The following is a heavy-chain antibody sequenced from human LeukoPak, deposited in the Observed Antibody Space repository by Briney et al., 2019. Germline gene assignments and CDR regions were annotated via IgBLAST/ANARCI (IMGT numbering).Heavy chain of an antibody. J-gene: IGHJ4*02. CDR2: IYYIGNT. CDR1: GASVSRGSYY. CDR3: ARDFAEGFFEY. Sequence: PSETLSLTCTVSGASVSRGSYYWSWIRQSPGKGLEWIGNIYYIGNTNYNPSLKSRVTISLDKSKNEFSLRLTYVTAEDTAMYYCARDFAEGFFEYWGQGTLVNIFS. V-gene: IGHV4-61*01.